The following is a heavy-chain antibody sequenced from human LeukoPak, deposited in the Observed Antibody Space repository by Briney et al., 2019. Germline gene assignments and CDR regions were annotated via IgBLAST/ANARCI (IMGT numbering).Heavy chain of an antibody. Sequence: SETLSLTCTVSGYSISSGYYWGWIRQPPGKGLEWIGSIYHSGSTYYNPSLKSRATISVDTSKNQFSLKLSSVTAADTAVYYCARTLWFGDMDVWGKGTTVTVSS. CDR3: ARTLWFGDMDV. CDR2: IYHSGST. J-gene: IGHJ6*03. D-gene: IGHD3-10*01. CDR1: GYSISSGYY. V-gene: IGHV4-38-2*02.